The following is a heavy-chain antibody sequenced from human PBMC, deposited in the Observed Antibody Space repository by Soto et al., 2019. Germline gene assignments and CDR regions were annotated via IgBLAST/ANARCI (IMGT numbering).Heavy chain of an antibody. CDR2: IYYSGST. V-gene: IGHV4-61*01. Sequence: QVQLQESGPGLVKPSETLSLTCTVSGGSVSSVSYYWSWIRQPPGNGLEWIGYIYYSGSTNYNPSLKSRVTISVDTSKNQCSLKLSSVPAADTAVYYCARDKNWNYGYYGMDVWGQGTTVTVSS. CDR1: GGSVSSVSYY. D-gene: IGHD1-7*01. J-gene: IGHJ6*02. CDR3: ARDKNWNYGYYGMDV.